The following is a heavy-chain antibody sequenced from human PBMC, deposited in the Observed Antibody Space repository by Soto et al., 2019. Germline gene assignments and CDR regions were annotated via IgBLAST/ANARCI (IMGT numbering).Heavy chain of an antibody. Sequence: PGGSLRLSCAASGFTFSSYGMHWVRQAPGKGLEWVAVIWYDGSNKYYADSVKGRFTISRDNSKNTLYLQMNSLRAEDTAVYYCARDQGDSSSWAANWGQGTLVTVSS. CDR1: GFTFSSYG. D-gene: IGHD6-13*01. V-gene: IGHV3-33*01. CDR2: IWYDGSNK. CDR3: ARDQGDSSSWAAN. J-gene: IGHJ4*02.